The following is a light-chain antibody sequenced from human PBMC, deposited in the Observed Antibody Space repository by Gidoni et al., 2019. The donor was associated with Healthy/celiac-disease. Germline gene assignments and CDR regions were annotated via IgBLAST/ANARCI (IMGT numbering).Light chain of an antibody. Sequence: QSLLTQPPSVSWAPGQRVTISCTGSSSNIGAGYDVHWYQQLPGTAPKLLIYGNSNRPSGVPDRFSGSKSGTSASLAITGLQAEDEADYYCQSYDSSLSENVFGTGTKVTVL. V-gene: IGLV1-40*01. CDR1: SSNIGAGYD. J-gene: IGLJ1*01. CDR2: GNS. CDR3: QSYDSSLSENV.